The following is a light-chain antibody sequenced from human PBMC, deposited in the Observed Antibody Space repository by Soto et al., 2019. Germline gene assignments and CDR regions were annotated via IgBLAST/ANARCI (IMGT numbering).Light chain of an antibody. CDR3: QQYNSYSST. Sequence: IQVTQSPSTLSASVGDRVTITCRASQSISIWLAWYQQKPGKAPKLLIYKASSLESGVPSRFSGSGSGTEFTLTISSLQPDDFATYYCQQYNSYSSTFGQGTKLDIK. V-gene: IGKV1-5*03. CDR1: QSISIW. CDR2: KAS. J-gene: IGKJ1*01.